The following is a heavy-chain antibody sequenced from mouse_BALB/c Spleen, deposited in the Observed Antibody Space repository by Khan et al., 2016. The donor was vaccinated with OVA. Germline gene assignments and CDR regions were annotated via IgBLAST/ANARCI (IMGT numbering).Heavy chain of an antibody. CDR1: GYSITSGYS. Sequence: EVQLQESGPDLVKPSQSLSLTCTVTGYSITSGYSWHWIRQFPENKLEWMGYIHYSGNTNYSPSLKSRISITRDTSKNQFFLQLNSVTTEDTATYYCARSGTTVVAYWYCDVWGAGTTVTGSS. CDR3: ARSGTTVVAYWYCDV. D-gene: IGHD1-1*01. J-gene: IGHJ1*01. CDR2: IHYSGNT. V-gene: IGHV3-1*02.